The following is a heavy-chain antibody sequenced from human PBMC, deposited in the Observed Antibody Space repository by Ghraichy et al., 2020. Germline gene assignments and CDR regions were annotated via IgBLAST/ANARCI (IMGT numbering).Heavy chain of an antibody. D-gene: IGHD3-3*01. CDR2: ISSRSSTI. V-gene: IGHV3-11*01. CDR3: ARGTLFGVRTLFNH. CDR1: GFAFSDYH. J-gene: IGHJ1*01. Sequence: GGSLRLSCAASGFAFSDYHMIWIRQAPGKGLEWISYISSRSSTIKYVESAKGRFTISRDNVKNSLYLEMNNLRLEDTAVYYCARGTLFGVRTLFNHWGQGTLVTVSS.